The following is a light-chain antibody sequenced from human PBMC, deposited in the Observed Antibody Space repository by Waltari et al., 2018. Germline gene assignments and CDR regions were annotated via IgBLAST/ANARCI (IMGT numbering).Light chain of an antibody. CDR3: QQYNSYSPLMYT. Sequence: DIQMTQSPSTLSASVGDRVTITCRASQSISSWLAWYQQKPGKAPKLLIYKASSLESGVPSRFSGSGSGTEFTLTISSLQPDDFATYYCQQYNSYSPLMYTFGQWTKLEIK. J-gene: IGKJ2*01. V-gene: IGKV1-5*03. CDR1: QSISSW. CDR2: KAS.